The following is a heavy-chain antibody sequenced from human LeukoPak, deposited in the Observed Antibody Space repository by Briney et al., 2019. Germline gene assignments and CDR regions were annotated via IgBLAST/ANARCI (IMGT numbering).Heavy chain of an antibody. D-gene: IGHD3-10*01. CDR1: GDSVSSNSAA. CDR2: TYYRSKWYN. Sequence: SQTLSLTCAISGDSVSSNSAAWNWLRQSPSRGLEWLGRTYYRSKWYNDYAVSVKSRITINPGTSKNQFSLQLNSVTPEDTAVYYCARDQYYGSGSYLSAFDIWGQGTMVTVSS. J-gene: IGHJ3*02. V-gene: IGHV6-1*01. CDR3: ARDQYYGSGSYLSAFDI.